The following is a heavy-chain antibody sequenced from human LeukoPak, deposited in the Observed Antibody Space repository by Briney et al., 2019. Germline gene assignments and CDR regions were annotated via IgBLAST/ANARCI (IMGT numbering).Heavy chain of an antibody. D-gene: IGHD2-2*01. Sequence: GGSLRLSCAASGFTFSSYAMSWVRQAPGKGLEWVSAISGSGGSTYYADSVKGRFTISRENSKNTLYLQMNSLRAEDTAVYYCAKGSGPSCQNNWFDPWGQGTLVTVSS. V-gene: IGHV3-23*01. CDR1: GFTFSSYA. CDR2: ISGSGGST. CDR3: AKGSGPSCQNNWFDP. J-gene: IGHJ5*02.